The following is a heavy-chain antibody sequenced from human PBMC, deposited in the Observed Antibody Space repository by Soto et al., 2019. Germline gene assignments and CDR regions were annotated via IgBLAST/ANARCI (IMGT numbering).Heavy chain of an antibody. V-gene: IGHV3-21*01. CDR3: ARSGDRIAAQIGGV. J-gene: IGHJ6*02. CDR2: ISSSSSYI. Sequence: EVQLVESGGGLVKPGGSLRLSCAASGFTFSSYSMNWVRQAPGKGLEWVSSISSSSSYIYYADSVKGRFTISRDNAKNSLYLQMNSLRAEDTAVYYCARSGDRIAAQIGGVWGQGTTVTVSS. D-gene: IGHD6-6*01. CDR1: GFTFSSYS.